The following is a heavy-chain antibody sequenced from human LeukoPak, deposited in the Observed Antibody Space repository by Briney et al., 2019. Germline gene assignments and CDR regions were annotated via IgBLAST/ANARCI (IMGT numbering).Heavy chain of an antibody. D-gene: IGHD3-3*01. Sequence: SETLSLTCTVSGASIARSTYYWGWIRQPPGKGLEWIGTIYYTGNTYYSPSFKSRVTISIDTSKRQFSLTMTSVTAADTAVYFCAKVGWRGGGLPTRDGYMDVWDKGATVIVYS. CDR2: IYYTGNT. J-gene: IGHJ6*03. CDR3: AKVGWRGGGLPTRDGYMDV. CDR1: GASIARSTYY. V-gene: IGHV4-39*07.